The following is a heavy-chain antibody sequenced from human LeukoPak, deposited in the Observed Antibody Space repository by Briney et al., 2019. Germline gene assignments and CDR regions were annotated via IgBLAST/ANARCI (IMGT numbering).Heavy chain of an antibody. D-gene: IGHD3-22*01. J-gene: IGHJ3*02. CDR2: ISYDGSNK. Sequence: PGGSLRLSCAASGFTFSSYAMHWVRQAPGKGLEWVAVISYDGSNKYYADSVKGRFTISRDNSKNTLYLQMNSLRAEDTAVYYCASITMIVVGNYAFDIWGQGTMVTVSS. CDR1: GFTFSSYA. V-gene: IGHV3-30*04. CDR3: ASITMIVVGNYAFDI.